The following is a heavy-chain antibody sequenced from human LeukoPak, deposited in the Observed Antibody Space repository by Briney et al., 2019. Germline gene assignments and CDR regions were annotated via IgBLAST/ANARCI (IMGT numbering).Heavy chain of an antibody. J-gene: IGHJ3*02. D-gene: IGHD6-19*01. CDR1: GFIDRSKF. V-gene: IGHV3-66*01. Sequence: PGGSLRLSCSASGFIDRSKFMSWVRQAPGKGLEWVSVITSGGGTNSADTVKGRFTISRDNSKNTLYIQMNSLRAEETAVYYCAKDRRFSSGLGAFEIWGQGTMVTVSS. CDR2: ITSGGGT. CDR3: AKDRRFSSGLGAFEI.